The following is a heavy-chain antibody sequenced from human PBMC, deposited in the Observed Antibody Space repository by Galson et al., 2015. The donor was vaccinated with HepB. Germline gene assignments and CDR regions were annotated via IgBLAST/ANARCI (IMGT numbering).Heavy chain of an antibody. Sequence: SEPLSLTCTVSGGSISSSSYYWGWIRQPPGKGLEWIGSIYYSGSTYYNPSLKSRVTISVDTSKNQFSLKLSSVTAADTAVYYCATIPEESAGIGWLRQTYFDYWGQGTLVTVSS. CDR1: GGSISSSSYY. D-gene: IGHD5-12*01. J-gene: IGHJ4*02. CDR2: IYYSGST. V-gene: IGHV4-39*01. CDR3: ATIPEESAGIGWLRQTYFDY.